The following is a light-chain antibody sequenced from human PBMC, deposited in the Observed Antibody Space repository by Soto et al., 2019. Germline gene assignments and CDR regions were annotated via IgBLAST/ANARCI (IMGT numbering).Light chain of an antibody. J-gene: IGLJ3*02. V-gene: IGLV2-23*02. Sequence: QSVLSQPASVSGSPGQSVTISCTGTSSDIGSYNLVSWYHHHPGQAPKLVIYEVNKRPSVDSNRFSGSKSGNTASLTIAGLQPADEGEYYCCSYAGGRTFVVFGGGTKLTVL. CDR3: CSYAGGRTFVV. CDR2: EVN. CDR1: SSDIGSYNL.